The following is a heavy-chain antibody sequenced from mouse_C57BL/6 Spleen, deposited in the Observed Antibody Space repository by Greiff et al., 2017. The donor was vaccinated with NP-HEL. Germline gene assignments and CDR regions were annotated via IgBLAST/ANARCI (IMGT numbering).Heavy chain of an antibody. Sequence: QVQLQQSGPELVKPGASVKISCKASGYAFSSSWMNWVKQRPGKGLEWIGRIYPGDGDTNYNGKFKGKATLTAEKSSSTAYMQLSSLTSEDSAVYFCARLITTVAPYAMDYWGQGTSVTVSS. CDR1: GYAFSSSW. J-gene: IGHJ4*01. V-gene: IGHV1-82*01. D-gene: IGHD1-1*01. CDR3: ARLITTVAPYAMDY. CDR2: IYPGDGDT.